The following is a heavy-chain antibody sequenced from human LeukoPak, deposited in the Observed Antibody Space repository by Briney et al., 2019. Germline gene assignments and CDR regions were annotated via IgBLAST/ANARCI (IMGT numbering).Heavy chain of an antibody. V-gene: IGHV3-48*03. D-gene: IGHD6-19*01. CDR1: GFTFSGYE. J-gene: IGHJ4*02. CDR3: AKSSSGWYLFDY. Sequence: PGGSLRLSCAASGFTFSGYEMNWVRQAPGKGLEWVSYISSSGSTIYYADSVKGRFTISRDNAKNSLYLQMNSLRAEDTAVYYCAKSSSGWYLFDYWGQGTLVTVSS. CDR2: ISSSGSTI.